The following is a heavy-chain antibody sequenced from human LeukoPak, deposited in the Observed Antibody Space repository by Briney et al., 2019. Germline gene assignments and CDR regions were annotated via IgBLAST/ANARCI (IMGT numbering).Heavy chain of an antibody. CDR1: VFIFSDYY. CDR2: IDGSSSRT. J-gene: IGHJ3*02. CDR3: ARRGDTSSMSAFDI. V-gene: IGHV3-11*03. D-gene: IGHD2-2*01. Sequence: GGSLRLPCAASVFIFSDYYMAWMRQAPGKGLEWVSYIDGSSSRTKYADSVKGRFTISRDNAKNSLYLQMNSLRAEDTAVYYCARRGDTSSMSAFDIWGQGTMVTVSS.